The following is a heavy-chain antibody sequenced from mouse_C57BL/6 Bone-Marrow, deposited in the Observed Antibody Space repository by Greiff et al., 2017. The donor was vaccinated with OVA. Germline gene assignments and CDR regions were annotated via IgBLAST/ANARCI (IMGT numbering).Heavy chain of an antibody. Sequence: QVQLKQPGAELVKPGASVKVSCKASGYTFTSYWMHWVKQRPGQGLEWIGRIHPSDSDTNYNQKFKGKATLTVDKSSSTAYMQLSSLTSEDSAVYYCARKAYGSSGRYYFDYWGQGTTLTVSS. CDR3: ARKAYGSSGRYYFDY. J-gene: IGHJ2*01. V-gene: IGHV1-74*01. D-gene: IGHD1-1*01. CDR1: GYTFTSYW. CDR2: IHPSDSDT.